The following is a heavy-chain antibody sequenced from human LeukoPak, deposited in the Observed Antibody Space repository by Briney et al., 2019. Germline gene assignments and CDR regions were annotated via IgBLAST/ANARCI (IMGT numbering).Heavy chain of an antibody. J-gene: IGHJ4*02. CDR3: AREYYDFWSGYSFGAHDY. V-gene: IGHV3-30-3*01. CDR1: GFTFSSYA. D-gene: IGHD3-3*01. CDR2: ISYDGSNK. Sequence: GRSLRLSCAASGFTFSSYAMHWVRQAPDKGLEWVAVISYDGSNKYYADSVKGRFTISRDNSKNTLYLQMNSLRAEDTAVYYCAREYYDFWSGYSFGAHDYWGQGTLVTVSS.